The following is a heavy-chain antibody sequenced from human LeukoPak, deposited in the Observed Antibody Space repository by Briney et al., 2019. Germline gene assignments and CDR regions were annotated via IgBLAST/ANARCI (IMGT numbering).Heavy chain of an antibody. V-gene: IGHV1-18*01. D-gene: IGHD2-2*03. Sequence: ASVKVSCKASGYTFTSYGISWVRQAPGQGLEWMGWIRAYNGNTNYAQKLQGRVTMTTDISTSTAYMELRSLRSDDTAVYYCARDAPPGYCSSTSCYYYYGMDVWGQGTTVTVSS. CDR3: ARDAPPGYCSSTSCYYYYGMDV. CDR2: IRAYNGNT. CDR1: GYTFTSYG. J-gene: IGHJ6*02.